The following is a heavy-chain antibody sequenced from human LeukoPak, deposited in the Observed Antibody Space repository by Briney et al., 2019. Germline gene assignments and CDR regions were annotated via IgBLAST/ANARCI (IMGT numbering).Heavy chain of an antibody. D-gene: IGHD3-22*01. Sequence: SETLSLTCAVYGGSFSGYYWSWIRQPPGKGLEWIGEINHSGSTNYNPSLKSRVTISVDTSENQFSLKLSSVTAADTAVYYCARGRRKGVITPRGAFDIWGQGTMVTVSS. CDR2: INHSGST. V-gene: IGHV4-34*01. J-gene: IGHJ3*02. CDR1: GGSFSGYY. CDR3: ARGRRKGVITPRGAFDI.